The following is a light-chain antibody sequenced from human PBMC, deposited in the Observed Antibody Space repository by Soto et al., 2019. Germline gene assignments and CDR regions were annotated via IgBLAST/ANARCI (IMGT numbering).Light chain of an antibody. CDR2: GAS. J-gene: IGKJ5*01. V-gene: IGKV3-15*01. Sequence: IVLKQSPGTLSLSPGERAPLSCRASQSVSSNLAWYQQKPGQAPRLLIYGASTRATGIPARFSGSESGTEFTLTIRSLQSEDFAVYYGQQYNNWPPITFGQGTRLDIK. CDR1: QSVSSN. CDR3: QQYNNWPPIT.